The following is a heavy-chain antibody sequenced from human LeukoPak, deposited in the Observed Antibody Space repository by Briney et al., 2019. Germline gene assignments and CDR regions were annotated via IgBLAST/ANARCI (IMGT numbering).Heavy chain of an antibody. V-gene: IGHV4-39*01. D-gene: IGHD2-2*01. Sequence: SETLSLTCTVSGGSISSSSYYWGWIRQPPGKGLEWIGGIYYSGSTYYNPSLKSRVTISVDTSKNQFSLKLSSVTAADTAVYYCARQVVVVPAAKGGWFDPWGQGTLVTVSS. J-gene: IGHJ5*02. CDR2: IYYSGST. CDR1: GGSISSSSYY. CDR3: ARQVVVVPAAKGGWFDP.